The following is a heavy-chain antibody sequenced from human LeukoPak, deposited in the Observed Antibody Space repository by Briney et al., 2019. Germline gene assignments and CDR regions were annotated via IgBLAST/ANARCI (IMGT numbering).Heavy chain of an antibody. CDR3: ARVLSGSWDWFDP. D-gene: IGHD3-22*01. CDR2: ISGSATTT. J-gene: IGHJ5*02. V-gene: IGHV3-11*04. CDR1: GFTFSDYY. Sequence: GGSLRLSCAASGFTFSDYYMSWIRQAPGKGLEWVSFISGSATTTYYVDSVKGRFTISRDNAMNTVYLQMNSLRAEDTAVYYCARVLSGSWDWFDPWGQGTLVTVSS.